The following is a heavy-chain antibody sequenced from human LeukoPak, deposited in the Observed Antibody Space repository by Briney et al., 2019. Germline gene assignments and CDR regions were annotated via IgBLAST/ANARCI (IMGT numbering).Heavy chain of an antibody. V-gene: IGHV4-59*08. D-gene: IGHD6-25*01. CDR3: ARHDPASYYYYGMDV. CDR1: GGSISSYY. Sequence: SETLSLTCTVSGGSISSYYWSWIRQPPGKGLEWIGYIYYSGSTNYNPSLKSRVTISVDTSKCQFSLELSSVTAADTAMYYCARHDPASYYYYGMDVWGQGTTVTVS. CDR2: IYYSGST. J-gene: IGHJ6*02.